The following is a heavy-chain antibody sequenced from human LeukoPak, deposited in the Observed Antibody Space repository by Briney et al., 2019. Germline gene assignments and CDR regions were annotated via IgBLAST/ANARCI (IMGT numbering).Heavy chain of an antibody. CDR1: GGSISGSSYY. CDR2: IYYSGST. V-gene: IGHV4-39*01. D-gene: IGHD4-17*01. Sequence: SETLSLTCTVSGGSISGSSYYWGWIRQPPGKGLEWIGSIYYSGSTYYNPSLKSRVTISVDTSKNQFSLKLSSVTAADTAVYYCARHGGADYGDYVEAFDIWGQGTMVTVSS. J-gene: IGHJ3*02. CDR3: ARHGGADYGDYVEAFDI.